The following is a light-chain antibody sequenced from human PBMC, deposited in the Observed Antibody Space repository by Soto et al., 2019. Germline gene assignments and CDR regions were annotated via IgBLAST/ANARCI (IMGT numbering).Light chain of an antibody. CDR3: QKHNSAPLF. CDR2: ATS. J-gene: IGKJ3*01. CDR1: QGINHY. Sequence: DIQMTQSPSSLSASVGDRVTITCRASQGINHYLAWFQQKPGKVPKLLIYATSTLQSGVPSRFSGSGFGTDFTLTISSLQPEDVATYYCQKHNSAPLFFGPATKVEIK. V-gene: IGKV1-27*01.